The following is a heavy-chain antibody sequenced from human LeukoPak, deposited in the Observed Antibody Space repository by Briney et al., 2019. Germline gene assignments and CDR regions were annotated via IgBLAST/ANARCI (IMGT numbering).Heavy chain of an antibody. J-gene: IGHJ4*02. V-gene: IGHV4-39*07. CDR2: IYYSGST. Sequence: SETLSLTCTVSGGSISSSSYYWGWIRQPPGKGLEWIGSIYYSGSTNYNPSLKSRVTISVDTSKNQFSLKLSSVTAADTAVYYCAGPWPDRMGYWGQGTLVTVSS. CDR1: GGSISSSSYY. CDR3: AGPWPDRMGY.